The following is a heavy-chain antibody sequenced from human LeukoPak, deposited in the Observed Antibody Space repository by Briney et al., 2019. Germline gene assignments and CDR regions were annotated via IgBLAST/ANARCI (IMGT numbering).Heavy chain of an antibody. CDR1: GFTFSSYG. CDR2: INHSGST. V-gene: IGHV4-34*01. J-gene: IGHJ4*02. D-gene: IGHD4/OR15-4a*01. CDR3: ARDYYYDI. Sequence: PGGSLRLSCAASGFTFSSYGMHWVRQAPGKGLEWIGEINHSGSTNYNPSLKSRVTISVDTSKNQFSLKLSSVTAADTAVYYCARDYYYDIWGQGTLVTVSS.